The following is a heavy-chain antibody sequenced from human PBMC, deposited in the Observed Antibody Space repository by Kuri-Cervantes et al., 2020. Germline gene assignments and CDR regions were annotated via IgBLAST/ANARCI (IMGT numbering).Heavy chain of an antibody. J-gene: IGHJ6*02. D-gene: IGHD5-12*01. CDR1: GFTFRSYG. Sequence: GGSLRLSCAASGFTFRSYGIHWVRQAPGKGLEWVAVISYDGSNIYYGDSVKGRFTISRDNSKNTLYLQMNSLRAEDTAVYYCAKPLRGEWLRFYYYYYYGMDVWGQGTTVTVSS. CDR3: AKPLRGEWLRFYYYYYYGMDV. CDR2: ISYDGSNI. V-gene: IGHV3-30*18.